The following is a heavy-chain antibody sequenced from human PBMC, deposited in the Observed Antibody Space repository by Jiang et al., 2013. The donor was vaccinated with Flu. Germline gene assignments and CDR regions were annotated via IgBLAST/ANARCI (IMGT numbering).Heavy chain of an antibody. Sequence: TLTCTFSGFSLSTSGVGVGWIRQAPGKALEWLAXVYWDDDKRYSPSLKSRLTITKDTSKNQVVLTMTNMDPVDTGTYCCVYIKTTMVIPKFDYWGQGTLVTVSS. D-gene: IGHD3-22*01. CDR1: GFSLSTSGVG. J-gene: IGHJ4*02. V-gene: IGHV2-5*02. CDR3: VYIKTTMVIPKFDY. CDR2: VYWDDDK.